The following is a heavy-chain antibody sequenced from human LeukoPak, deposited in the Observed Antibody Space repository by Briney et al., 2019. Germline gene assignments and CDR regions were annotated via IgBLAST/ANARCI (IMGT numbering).Heavy chain of an antibody. CDR1: GFTFSSYA. Sequence: GGSLRLSCAASGFTFSSYAMSWVRQAPGKGLEWVSDISGYGGSTYYADSVKGRFTISRDNSKNTLYLQMNRLRAEDTAVYYCAKDLSGSSHNWFDPWGQGTLATVSP. CDR2: ISGYGGST. V-gene: IGHV3-23*01. J-gene: IGHJ5*02. CDR3: AKDLSGSSHNWFDP. D-gene: IGHD3-10*01.